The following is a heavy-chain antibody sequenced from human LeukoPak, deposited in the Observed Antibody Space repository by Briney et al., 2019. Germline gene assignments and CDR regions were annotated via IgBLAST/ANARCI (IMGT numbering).Heavy chain of an antibody. V-gene: IGHV3-11*01. J-gene: IGHJ4*02. CDR1: GGSINSHY. D-gene: IGHD6-13*01. CDR3: ARVGSIAAAGTPDY. CDR2: ISGSGSTK. Sequence: LSLTCIVSGGSINSHYMSWIRQAPGKGLEWVSHISGSGSTKIYADSVKGRFTISRDNAENSLYLQVNSLRAEDTAVYYCARVGSIAAAGTPDYWGQGTLVTVSS.